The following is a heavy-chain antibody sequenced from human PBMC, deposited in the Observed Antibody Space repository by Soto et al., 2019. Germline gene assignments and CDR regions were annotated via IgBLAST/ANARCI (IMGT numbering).Heavy chain of an antibody. Sequence: SETLSLTCTVSGGSIRSYCWRWFPQPPGKGLEWIGYIYYGGTTYYNPSLKSRATISVDTSKNQFSLKLSSVTAADTAVYYCARDLRGYGNFDYWGQGTLVTVSS. D-gene: IGHD5-12*01. CDR3: ARDLRGYGNFDY. CDR1: GGSIRSYC. CDR2: IYYGGTT. V-gene: IGHV4-30-4*01. J-gene: IGHJ4*02.